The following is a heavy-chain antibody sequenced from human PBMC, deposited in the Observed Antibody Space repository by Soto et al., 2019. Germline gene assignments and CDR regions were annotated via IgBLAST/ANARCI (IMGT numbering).Heavy chain of an antibody. CDR2: IKSRTDGGAT. J-gene: IGHJ5*02. CDR3: TYLYREGP. D-gene: IGHD3-10*01. V-gene: IGHV3-15*01. CDR1: GSSFNKAW. Sequence: EVQLVESGGDLVEPGGSLRLSCAASGSSFNKAWLTWVPQAPGKGLEWVGRIKSRTDGGATEYAPPVNDRFIISRDDSRNMVFLQMNSLKTEDTAVYFCTYLYREGPWGQGTLVTVSS.